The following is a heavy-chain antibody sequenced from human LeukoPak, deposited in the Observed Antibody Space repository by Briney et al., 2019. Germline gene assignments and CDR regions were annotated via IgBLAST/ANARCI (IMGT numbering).Heavy chain of an antibody. CDR3: ARQTSAVVVPAPHPNYDYYYYYMDV. Sequence: GESLKISCKGSGYSFTSYWIGWVRQMPGKGLEWMGIIYPGDSDTRYSPSFQGQVTISADKSISTAYLQWSSLKASDTGMYYCARQTSAVVVPAPHPNYDYYYYYMDVWGKGTTVTVSS. CDR2: IYPGDSDT. CDR1: GYSFTSYW. D-gene: IGHD2-2*01. V-gene: IGHV5-51*01. J-gene: IGHJ6*03.